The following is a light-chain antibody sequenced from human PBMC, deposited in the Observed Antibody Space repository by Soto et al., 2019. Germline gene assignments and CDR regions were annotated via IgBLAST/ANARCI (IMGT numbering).Light chain of an antibody. CDR2: EVN. V-gene: IGLV2-8*01. CDR1: NDDIGGYNY. Sequence: QSALTQPPSASWSPGQSVTISFTGTNDDIGGYNYVSWYQRLTAKAPKLMIDEVNKRPSGIPERFSGAKSGNTASLTVSGLQPEDEAEYFCRSYSRSLNYVFGSGTKVTVL. J-gene: IGLJ1*01. CDR3: RSYSRSLNYV.